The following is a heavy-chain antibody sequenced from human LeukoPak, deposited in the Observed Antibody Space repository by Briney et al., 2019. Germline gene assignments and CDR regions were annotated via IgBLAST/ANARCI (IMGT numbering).Heavy chain of an antibody. CDR2: ISWDGGST. CDR1: GFTFDDYA. Sequence: GGSLRLSCAASGFTFDDYAMHWVRQAPGKGLEWVSLISWDGGSTYYADSVKGRFTISRDNSKNSLYLQMNSLRAEDTALYYCARDMRSSGYFWYFDLWGRGTLVTVSS. D-gene: IGHD3-22*01. V-gene: IGHV3-43D*03. CDR3: ARDMRSSGYFWYFDL. J-gene: IGHJ2*01.